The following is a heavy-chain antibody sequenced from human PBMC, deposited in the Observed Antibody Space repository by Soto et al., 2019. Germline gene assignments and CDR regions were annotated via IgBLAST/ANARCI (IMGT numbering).Heavy chain of an antibody. J-gene: IGHJ4*01. CDR3: VGDGNTWNDCDY. CDR2: IECDGSET. V-gene: IGHV3-7*01. Sequence: GGYLKRSCATPMFIFNNDCMTWVRQATGKGLEWVANIECDGSETHYADSVKGRFPISRDNVKNSLYLQMNCLRVEDTAVYCCVGDGNTWNDCDYWGYGIRVIVTS. CDR1: MFIFNNDC. D-gene: IGHD1-1*01.